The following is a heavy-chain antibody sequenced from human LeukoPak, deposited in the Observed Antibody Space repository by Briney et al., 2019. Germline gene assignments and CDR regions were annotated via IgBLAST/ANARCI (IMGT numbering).Heavy chain of an antibody. J-gene: IGHJ6*03. D-gene: IGHD2-2*02. V-gene: IGHV1-2*02. Sequence: GASVKVSCKASGYTFTGYYMHWVRQAPGQGLEWMGWINPNSGGTNYAQKFQGRVTMTRDTSISTAYMELSRLRSDDTAVYYCARALCSSTSCHSYYYYYYMDVWGKGTTVTISS. CDR3: ARALCSSTSCHSYYYYYYMDV. CDR1: GYTFTGYY. CDR2: INPNSGGT.